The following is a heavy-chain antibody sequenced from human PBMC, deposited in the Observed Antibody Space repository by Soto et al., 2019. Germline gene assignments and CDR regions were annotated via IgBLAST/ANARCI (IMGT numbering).Heavy chain of an antibody. CDR3: APGGDYYGSGSLPPLDY. J-gene: IGHJ4*02. CDR1: GFTFDDYA. Sequence: EVQLVESGGGLVQPGRSLRLSCAASGFTFDDYAMHWVRQAPGKGLEWVSGISWNSGSIGYADSVKGRFTISRDNAKNSLYLQMNSLSAEDTALYYCAPGGDYYGSGSLPPLDYWGQGTLVTVSS. V-gene: IGHV3-9*01. CDR2: ISWNSGSI. D-gene: IGHD3-10*01.